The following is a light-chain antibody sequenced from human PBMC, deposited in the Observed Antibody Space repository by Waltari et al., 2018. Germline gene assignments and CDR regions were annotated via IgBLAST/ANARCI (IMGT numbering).Light chain of an antibody. J-gene: IGLJ7*01. CDR2: ENT. CDR3: GTWDSSLSGAV. V-gene: IGLV1-51*02. CDR1: SPNIGNNY. Sequence: QSVLTQPPSVSAAPGQRVTISCSGGSPNIGNNYLSWYRQFPGTAPKLITDENTERPSGIPGRFSGSKSGTSATLDITGLQAGDEADYYCGTWDSSLSGAVFGGGTHLTVL.